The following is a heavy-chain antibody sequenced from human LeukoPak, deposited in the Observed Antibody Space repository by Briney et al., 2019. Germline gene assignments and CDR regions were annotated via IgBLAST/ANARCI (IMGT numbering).Heavy chain of an antibody. V-gene: IGHV4-4*07. J-gene: IGHJ3*02. CDR2: IYTSGST. CDR1: GGSISSYY. Sequence: SETLSLTCTVSGGSISSYYWSWIRQPAGKGLEWIGRIYTSGSTNYNPSLKSRVTMSVDTSKNQFSLKLSSVTAADTAVYYCAGDSIAAAGWAFDIWGQGTMVTVSS. D-gene: IGHD6-13*01. CDR3: AGDSIAAAGWAFDI.